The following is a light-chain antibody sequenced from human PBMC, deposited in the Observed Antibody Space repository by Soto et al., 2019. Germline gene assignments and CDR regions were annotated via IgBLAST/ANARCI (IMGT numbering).Light chain of an antibody. V-gene: IGLV2-11*01. Sequence: QSALTQPRSVSGSPGHSVTLSCTGTSSDVGGYNYVSWYQQLPGKAPKLMIYDVNKRPSGVPDRFSGSKSGNTASLTISGLQAEDEADYYCCSFAGSYTNWVFGGGTKLTVL. J-gene: IGLJ3*02. CDR1: SSDVGGYNY. CDR2: DVN. CDR3: CSFAGSYTNWV.